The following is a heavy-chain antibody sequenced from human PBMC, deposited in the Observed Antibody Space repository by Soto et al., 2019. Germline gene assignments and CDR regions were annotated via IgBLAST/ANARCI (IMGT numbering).Heavy chain of an antibody. D-gene: IGHD3-3*01. CDR1: GGSISRYY. V-gene: IGHV4-59*01. CDR2: AYYSGDT. CDR3: ARGTYYDFWSGFSMDV. Sequence: SETLSLTCSVSGGSISRYYWSWIRQPPGKGLEWIGYAYYSGDTGYNPSLKSRVTMAVDTSKSQVSLKLSSVTAADTAVYYCARGTYYDFWSGFSMDVWGQGTTVTVSS. J-gene: IGHJ6*02.